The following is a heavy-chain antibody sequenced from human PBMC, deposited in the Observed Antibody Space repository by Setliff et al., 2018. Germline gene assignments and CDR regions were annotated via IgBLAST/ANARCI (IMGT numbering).Heavy chain of an antibody. CDR1: GFTYNNCW. Sequence: GGSLRLSCAASGFTYNNCWVSWVRQAPGKGLEWLASINPDGSEKYYVDSVKGRFTISRDNSRNTLYLQMNSLRAEDTASYYCARDPNGDYVGAFDPWGQGILVTVSS. CDR2: INPDGSEK. CDR3: ARDPNGDYVGAFDP. D-gene: IGHD4-17*01. V-gene: IGHV3-7*03. J-gene: IGHJ5*02.